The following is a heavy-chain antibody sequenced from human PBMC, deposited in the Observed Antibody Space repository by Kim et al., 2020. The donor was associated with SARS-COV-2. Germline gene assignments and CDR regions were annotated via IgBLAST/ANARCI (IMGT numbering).Heavy chain of an antibody. CDR3: ARVTGWGKWGEGDVVVPAATSYGMDV. CDR1: GFTFSSYE. D-gene: IGHD2-2*01. Sequence: GGSLRLSCAASGFTFSSYEMNWVRQAPGKGLEWVSYISSSGSTIYYADSVKGRFTISRDNAKNSLYLQMNSLRAEDTAVYYCARVTGWGKWGEGDVVVPAATSYGMDVWGQGTPVTVSS. CDR2: ISSSGSTI. J-gene: IGHJ6*02. V-gene: IGHV3-48*03.